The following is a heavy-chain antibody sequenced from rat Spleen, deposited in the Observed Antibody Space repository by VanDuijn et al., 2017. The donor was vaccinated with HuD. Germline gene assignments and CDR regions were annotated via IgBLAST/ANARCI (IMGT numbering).Heavy chain of an antibody. CDR1: GFTFSDYY. Sequence: EVQLVESDGGLVQPGRSLKLSCAASGFTFSDYYMAWVRQAPTKGLEWVATISASGGRTYYPDSVKGRFTLSRDNAKSSLYLQMNSLKSEDTATYYCARGNDYNYFDYWGQGVMVTVSS. D-gene: IGHD1-6*01. CDR3: ARGNDYNYFDY. V-gene: IGHV5-25*01. CDR2: ISASGGRT. J-gene: IGHJ2*01.